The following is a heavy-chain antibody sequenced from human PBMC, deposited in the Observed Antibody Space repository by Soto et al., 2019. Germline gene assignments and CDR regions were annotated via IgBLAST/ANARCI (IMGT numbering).Heavy chain of an antibody. D-gene: IGHD3-3*01. Sequence: EVQLLESGGGLEQPGGSLRLSCAASGFTFSSYAMSWVRQAPGKGLEWVSAVSGNGQGIYYADSVRGRFTISRDNSKNTVFLHMDSLRADDTAVYYCASCERFPRVGVDYYALYVWGQGTTVIVSS. J-gene: IGHJ6*02. CDR3: ASCERFPRVGVDYYALYV. CDR2: VSGNGQGI. CDR1: GFTFSSYA. V-gene: IGHV3-23*01.